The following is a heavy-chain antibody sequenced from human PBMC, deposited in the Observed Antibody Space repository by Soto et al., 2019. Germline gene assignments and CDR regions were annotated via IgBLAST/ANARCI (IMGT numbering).Heavy chain of an antibody. D-gene: IGHD3-10*01. V-gene: IGHV3-33*01. CDR1: GFTFSSYG. CDR3: ARDLITMVRGVIGAFDI. CDR2: IRYDGSNK. Sequence: GGSLRLSCAASGFTFSSYGTHWVRQAPGKGLEWVAVIRYDGSNKYYADSVKGRFTISRDNSKNTLYLQMNSLRAEDTAVYYCARDLITMVRGVIGAFDIWGQGTMVTVSS. J-gene: IGHJ3*02.